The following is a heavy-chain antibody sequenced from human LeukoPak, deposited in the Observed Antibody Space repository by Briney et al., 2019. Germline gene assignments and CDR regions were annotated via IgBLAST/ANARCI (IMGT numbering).Heavy chain of an antibody. CDR1: GYTVTSYG. V-gene: IGHV1-18*01. Sequence: GASVKVFCKASGYTVTSYGISWVRQAPGQGLEWMGWISAYNGNTNYAQKLQGRVTMTTDTSTSTAYMKQRSLRSDDTTVYYCARARGDYGDDDYWSQGTLVTVSS. D-gene: IGHD4-17*01. CDR2: ISAYNGNT. J-gene: IGHJ4*02. CDR3: ARARGDYGDDDY.